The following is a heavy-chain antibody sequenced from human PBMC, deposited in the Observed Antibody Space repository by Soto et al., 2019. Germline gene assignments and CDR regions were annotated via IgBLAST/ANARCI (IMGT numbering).Heavy chain of an antibody. V-gene: IGHV1-3*01. Sequence: ASVKVSCKASGYTFTSYAMHWVLQAPGQRLEWMGWINAGNGNTKYSQKFQGRVTITRDTSASTAYMELSSLRSEDTAVYYCARDPGSTIFGVVTDYWGQGTLVTVSS. J-gene: IGHJ4*02. CDR2: INAGNGNT. CDR3: ARDPGSTIFGVVTDY. D-gene: IGHD3-3*02. CDR1: GYTFTSYA.